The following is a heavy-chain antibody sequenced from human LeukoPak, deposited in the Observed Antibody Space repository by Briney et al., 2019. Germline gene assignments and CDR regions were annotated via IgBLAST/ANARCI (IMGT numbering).Heavy chain of an antibody. D-gene: IGHD6-13*01. CDR2: IKQDGSEK. V-gene: IGHV3-7*01. J-gene: IGHJ4*02. CDR1: GFTFSSYW. Sequence: GGSLRLSCAASGFTFSSYWMSWVRQAPGKGLEWVANIKQDGSEKYYVDSVKGRFTISRDNAKNSLYLQMNSLRAEDTAVYYCARDFIFRQQLVDYWGQGTLVTVSS. CDR3: ARDFIFRQQLVDY.